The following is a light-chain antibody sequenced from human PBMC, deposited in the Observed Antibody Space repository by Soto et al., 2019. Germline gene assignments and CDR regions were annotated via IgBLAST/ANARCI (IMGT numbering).Light chain of an antibody. CDR3: QQYYSTPQT. J-gene: IGKJ2*01. V-gene: IGKV4-1*01. CDR1: QSLLHSSNNKNY. Sequence: DIVMTQSPDSLAVSLGERATINCKSSQSLLHSSNNKNYLAWYQQKPRQPPKLLIYWASTRESGVPDRFSGSGSGTDFTLTISSVQAEDVAAYYCQQYYSTPQTFGQGTNVEIK. CDR2: WAS.